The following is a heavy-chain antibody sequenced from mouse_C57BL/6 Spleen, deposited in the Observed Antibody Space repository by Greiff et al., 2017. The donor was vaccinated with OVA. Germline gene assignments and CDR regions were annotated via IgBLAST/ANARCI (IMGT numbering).Heavy chain of an antibody. CDR1: GYTFTDHT. D-gene: IGHD2-3*01. V-gene: IGHV1-78*01. J-gene: IGHJ4*01. CDR2: IYPRDGST. Sequence: QVQLKESDAELVKPGASVKISCKVSGYTFTDHTIHWMKQRPEQGLEWIGYIYPRDGSTKYNEKFKGKATLTADKSSSTAYMQLNSLTSEDSAVYFCSRSGDGYYEDYYAIDYWGQGTSVTVSS. CDR3: SRSGDGYYEDYYAIDY.